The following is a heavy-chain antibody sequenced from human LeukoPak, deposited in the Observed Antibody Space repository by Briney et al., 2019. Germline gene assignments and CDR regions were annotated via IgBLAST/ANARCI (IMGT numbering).Heavy chain of an antibody. Sequence: PGRSLRLSCAASGFTFDDYAMHWARHAPGQGLEWVSGVSWNSGSIGYPDSVKGRFTISRDNAKNSLYLQMNSLRAADTALYYCAKGVGATTWPFTVFDYWGQGTLVTVSS. D-gene: IGHD1-26*01. CDR2: VSWNSGSI. J-gene: IGHJ4*02. CDR1: GFTFDDYA. V-gene: IGHV3-9*01. CDR3: AKGVGATTWPFTVFDY.